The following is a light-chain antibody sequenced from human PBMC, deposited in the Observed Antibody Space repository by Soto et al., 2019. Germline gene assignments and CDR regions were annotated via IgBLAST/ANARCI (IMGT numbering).Light chain of an antibody. CDR1: QSVSVNS. J-gene: IGKJ3*01. Sequence: EIVLTQSPGTLSLSPGERATLSCRASQSVSVNSLAWYQQKGGQAPRLLIYAASTRATGVPDRFSGSVSGTDFALNISRLETEDFAVYYCQQYGGSPFTFGPGTKVDIK. CDR3: QQYGGSPFT. CDR2: AAS. V-gene: IGKV3-20*01.